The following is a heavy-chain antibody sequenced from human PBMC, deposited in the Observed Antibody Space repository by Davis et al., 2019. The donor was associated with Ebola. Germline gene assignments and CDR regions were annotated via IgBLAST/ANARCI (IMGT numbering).Heavy chain of an antibody. V-gene: IGHV3-21*01. CDR2: ISSSSSYI. Sequence: GESLKISCAASGFTFSSYSMNWVRQAPGKGLEWVSSISSSSSYIYYADSVKGRFTISRDNAKNSLYLQMNSLRAEDTAVYYCARVRVKYIAAPSDFDYWGQGTLVTVSS. J-gene: IGHJ4*02. CDR3: ARVRVKYIAAPSDFDY. CDR1: GFTFSSYS. D-gene: IGHD6-6*01.